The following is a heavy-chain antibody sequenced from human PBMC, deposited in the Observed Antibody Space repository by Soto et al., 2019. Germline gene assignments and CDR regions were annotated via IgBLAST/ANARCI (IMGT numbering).Heavy chain of an antibody. V-gene: IGHV4-34*01. CDR2: IKHSGTT. Sequence: SETLSLTCAVYGGSFVYYYWNWFRQAPEKGLEWIGEIKHSGTTKYNPSLKSRVAISVDPTSHRFSLILSSVTGADTAVYSCARGPDSRSDYAYFDPWGQGTLVTVST. CDR3: ARGPDSRSDYAYFDP. CDR1: GGSFVYYY. J-gene: IGHJ5*02. D-gene: IGHD1-26*01.